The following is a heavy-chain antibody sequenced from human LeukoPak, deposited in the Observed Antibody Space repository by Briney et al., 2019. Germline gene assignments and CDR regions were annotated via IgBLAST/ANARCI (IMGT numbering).Heavy chain of an antibody. CDR3: ARGPYRFGRSPAVASVNAFDY. CDR1: GGSFSGYY. Sequence: SETLSLTCAVYGGSFSGYYWSWIRQPPGKGLEWIGEINHSGSTNYNPSLKSRVTISVDTSKNQFSLKLSSVTAADTAVYYCARGPYRFGRSPAVASVNAFDYWGQGTLVTVSS. CDR2: INHSGST. D-gene: IGHD6-19*01. J-gene: IGHJ4*02. V-gene: IGHV4-34*01.